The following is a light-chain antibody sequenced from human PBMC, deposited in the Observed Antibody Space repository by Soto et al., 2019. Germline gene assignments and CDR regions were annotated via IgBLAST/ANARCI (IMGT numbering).Light chain of an antibody. V-gene: IGKV1-39*01. J-gene: IGKJ4*01. CDR1: QGIRND. CDR3: QQSYSNPLT. CDR2: AAS. Sequence: IQMTQSPSSLSASIGDRVTITCRASQGIRNDLGWYQQKPGKAPRLLISAASSLQTGVPSRFSGNYSGTDFTLTISSLQPEDFATYYCQQSYSNPLTFGGGTKVDIK.